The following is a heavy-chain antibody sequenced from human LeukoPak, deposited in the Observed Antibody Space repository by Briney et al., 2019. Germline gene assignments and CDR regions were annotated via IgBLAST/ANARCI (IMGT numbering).Heavy chain of an antibody. Sequence: GGSLRLSCAASGFTISSYWMSWVRQAPGKGLEWVANIKQDGSEKHYVDSVKGRFTISRDNSKNTLYLQMNSLRAEDTAVYYCAKAMPSSGSYYNGDYWGQGTLVTVSS. D-gene: IGHD3-10*01. J-gene: IGHJ4*02. CDR3: AKAMPSSGSYYNGDY. V-gene: IGHV3-7*03. CDR1: GFTISSYW. CDR2: IKQDGSEK.